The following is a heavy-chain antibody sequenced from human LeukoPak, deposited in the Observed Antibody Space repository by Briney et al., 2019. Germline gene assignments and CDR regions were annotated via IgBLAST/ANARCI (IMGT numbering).Heavy chain of an antibody. CDR2: MNPNSGNT. D-gene: IGHD3-22*01. Sequence: GASVKVSFKSSVYTFTSYDINWVRQATGQGLEWMGWMNPNSGNTGYAQKLQGRVTMTRNTSISTAYMELSSLRSEDTAVYYCARDRVTYYYDSSGYYQSGFDPWGQGTLVTVSS. CDR3: ARDRVTYYYDSSGYYQSGFDP. V-gene: IGHV1-8*01. CDR1: VYTFTSYD. J-gene: IGHJ5*02.